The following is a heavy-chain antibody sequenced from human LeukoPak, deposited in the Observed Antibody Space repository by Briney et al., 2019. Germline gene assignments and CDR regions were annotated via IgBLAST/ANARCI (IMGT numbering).Heavy chain of an antibody. CDR3: ARAVGYSGFSDY. CDR1: GFTFSSYE. V-gene: IGHV3-48*03. J-gene: IGHJ4*02. Sequence: GGSLRLSCAASGFTFSSYEMNWVRQAPGKGLEWVSYISSGGSTIYYADSVRGRFAISRDNAKNSLYLQMNSLRAEDTAVYYCARAVGYSGFSDYWGQGTLVTVSS. D-gene: IGHD5-12*01. CDR2: ISSGGSTI.